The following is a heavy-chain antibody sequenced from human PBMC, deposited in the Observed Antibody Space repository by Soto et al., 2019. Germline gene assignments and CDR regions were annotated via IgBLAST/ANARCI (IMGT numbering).Heavy chain of an antibody. CDR3: AKDRRLIFYGMDV. Sequence: GGSLRLSCAASGFTFSSYGMHWVRQAPGKGLEWVAVISYDGSNKYYADSVKGRFTISRDNSKNTLYLQMNSLRAEDTAVYYCAKDRRLIFYGMDVWGQGTTVTVSS. V-gene: IGHV3-30*18. CDR1: GFTFSSYG. D-gene: IGHD3-16*01. J-gene: IGHJ6*02. CDR2: ISYDGSNK.